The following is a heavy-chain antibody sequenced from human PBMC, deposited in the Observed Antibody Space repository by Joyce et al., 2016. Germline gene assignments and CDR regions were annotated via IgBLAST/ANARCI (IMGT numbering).Heavy chain of an antibody. CDR3: ARSSYTNGIFDY. CDR1: GFTFSSYS. J-gene: IGHJ4*02. Sequence: EVQLVESGGGLVKPGGSLRLSCAASGFTFSSYSMSWVRQAPGKVLECVSSLSSSSSYIKYTDSVNGRFTISRDNAKNSLYLQMNSLRVEDTAVYYCARSSYTNGIFDYWGQGTLVTVSS. V-gene: IGHV3-21*01. D-gene: IGHD2-8*01. CDR2: LSSSSSYI.